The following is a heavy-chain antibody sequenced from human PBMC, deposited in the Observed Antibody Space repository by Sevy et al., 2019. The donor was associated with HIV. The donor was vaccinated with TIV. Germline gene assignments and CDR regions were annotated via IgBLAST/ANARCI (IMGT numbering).Heavy chain of an antibody. CDR3: ARGPFRGTGSEGAFDI. J-gene: IGHJ3*02. Sequence: GGSLRLSCAVSGFTFSNYAMHWVRQAPGKGLEYVSGIRSNGVRTYYANSVKDRFTISGDNSKSTLYLQMGSLRPEDMAVYYCARGPFRGTGSEGAFDIWGQGTMVTVSS. CDR1: GFTFSNYA. D-gene: IGHD3-10*01. CDR2: IRSNGVRT. V-gene: IGHV3-64*01.